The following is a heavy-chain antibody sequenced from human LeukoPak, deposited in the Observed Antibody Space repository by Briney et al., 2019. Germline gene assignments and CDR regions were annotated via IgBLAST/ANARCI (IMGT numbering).Heavy chain of an antibody. J-gene: IGHJ4*02. CDR2: MRYDGSNE. CDR3: AKDVRIQLWSHFDY. Sequence: GGSLRLSCAASGFTFTTYWMTWVRQAPGKGLEWVAFMRYDGSNEYYADSVKGRFTISRDNSKNTLYLQMNSLGAEDTAVYYCAKDVRIQLWSHFDYWGQGTLVTVSS. CDR1: GFTFTTYW. D-gene: IGHD5-18*01. V-gene: IGHV3-30*02.